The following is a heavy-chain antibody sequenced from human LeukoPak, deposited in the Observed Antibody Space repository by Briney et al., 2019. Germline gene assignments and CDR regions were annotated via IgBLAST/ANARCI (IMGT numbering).Heavy chain of an antibody. CDR2: IKQDGCEK. Sequence: GGSLRLSCAASGFTFSSYWMSWVRQAPGKGLEGVANIKQDGCEKYYVDSEKGRFTISRDNAKNSLYLQMNSLRAEDTAVYYCARSGIAVGYYFDYWGQGTLVTVSS. CDR1: GFTFSSYW. D-gene: IGHD6-19*01. J-gene: IGHJ4*02. V-gene: IGHV3-7*01. CDR3: ARSGIAVGYYFDY.